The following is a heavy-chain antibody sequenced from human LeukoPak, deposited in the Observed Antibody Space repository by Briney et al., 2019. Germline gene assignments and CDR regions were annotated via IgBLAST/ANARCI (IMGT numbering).Heavy chain of an antibody. CDR3: ARAYYDIVTGSYAMDV. CDR2: ISISGTTI. J-gene: IGHJ6*02. D-gene: IGHD3-9*01. V-gene: IGHV3-11*01. CDR1: GFSFNDYY. Sequence: PGGSLRLSCAGSGFSFNDYYMTWIRQAPGKGLEWVSYISISGTTIYYAESVKGRFTISRDNAQNSLYLQMNSLRTEDTAVYYCARAYYDIVTGSYAMDVWGQGTTAIVSS.